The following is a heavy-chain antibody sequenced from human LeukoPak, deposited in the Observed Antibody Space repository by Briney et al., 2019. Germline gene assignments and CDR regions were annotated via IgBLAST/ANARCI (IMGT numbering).Heavy chain of an antibody. CDR2: ISFDGVNT. CDR3: AKPFYSSGYYYIYYFDY. D-gene: IGHD3-22*01. V-gene: IGHV3-30*04. J-gene: IGHJ4*02. Sequence: GGSLRLSCAASGFTFSTYAIHWVRQAPGKGLEWVAVISFDGVNTFYADSVKGRFTISRDNSKNTLYLQMNSLRAEDTAVYYCAKPFYSSGYYYIYYFDYWGQGTLVTVSS. CDR1: GFTFSTYA.